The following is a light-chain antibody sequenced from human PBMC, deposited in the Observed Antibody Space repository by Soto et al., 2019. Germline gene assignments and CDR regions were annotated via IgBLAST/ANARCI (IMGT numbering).Light chain of an antibody. Sequence: QSALTQPASVSGSPGQSITISCTGTSSDVGGYNYVSWYQQHPGKAPQLMIYDVSNRPSGVSNRFSGSKSGNTASLTISGLQAEAEADYYCSSYTSSSTLVVFGGGTQLTVL. V-gene: IGLV2-14*01. CDR2: DVS. CDR3: SSYTSSSTLVV. CDR1: SSDVGGYNY. J-gene: IGLJ2*01.